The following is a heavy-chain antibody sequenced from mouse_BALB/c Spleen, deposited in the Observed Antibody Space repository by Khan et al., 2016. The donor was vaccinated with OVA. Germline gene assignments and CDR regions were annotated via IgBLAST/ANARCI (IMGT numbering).Heavy chain of an antibody. CDR3: VRDGAYHRNDGWFAY. CDR2: INPSNGYN. Sequence: VQLQESGAELARPGASVKMSCKASGYTFTSYTIHWIKKRPGQGLEWIGYINPSNGYNNYNQKFKDKATLTTDKSSTTAYLQLSSLTSDDSAVXNCVRDGAYHRNDGWFAYWGQGTLVTVSA. D-gene: IGHD2-14*01. J-gene: IGHJ3*01. V-gene: IGHV1-4*01. CDR1: GYTFTSYT.